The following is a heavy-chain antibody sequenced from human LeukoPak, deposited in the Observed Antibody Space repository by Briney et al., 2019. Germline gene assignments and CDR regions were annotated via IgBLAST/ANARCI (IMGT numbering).Heavy chain of an antibody. J-gene: IGHJ4*02. Sequence: AGGSLRLSCTASGFTFSSFWMSWVRQAPGKGLEWVANIKRDGSAKYYVDSVKGRFTISRDNAKNSLYLRMNSLRAEDTAVYYCASRLWFGEKPFDYWGQGTLVTVSS. CDR1: GFTFSSFW. CDR3: ASRLWFGEKPFDY. D-gene: IGHD3-10*01. CDR2: IKRDGSAK. V-gene: IGHV3-7*01.